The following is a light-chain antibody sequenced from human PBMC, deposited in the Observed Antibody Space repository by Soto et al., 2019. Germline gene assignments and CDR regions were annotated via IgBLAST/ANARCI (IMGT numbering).Light chain of an antibody. V-gene: IGKV3-20*01. CDR1: QSVSTY. CDR3: QQFGRSPPGIT. J-gene: IGKJ5*01. CDR2: GAS. Sequence: EIVLTQSPGTLSLSPGERATLSCRASQSVSTYLAWYQQKPGQAPRLLIYGASIRPPGIPDRFSGSGSGTDFTLTISRLEPEDFAVYYCQQFGRSPPGITFGQGTRLEIK.